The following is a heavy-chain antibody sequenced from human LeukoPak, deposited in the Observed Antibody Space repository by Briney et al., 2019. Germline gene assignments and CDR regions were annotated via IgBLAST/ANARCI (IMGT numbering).Heavy chain of an antibody. J-gene: IGHJ4*02. V-gene: IGHV1-18*01. CDR2: ISAYNGNT. CDR3: ARGHSRYFDY. Sequence: AGGSLRLSCAASGFTFTSYGISWVRQAPGQGLEWMGWISAYNGNTNYAQKLQGRVTMTTDTSTSTAYMELRSLRSDDTAVYYCARGHSRYFDYWGQGTLVTVSS. CDR1: GFTFTSYG.